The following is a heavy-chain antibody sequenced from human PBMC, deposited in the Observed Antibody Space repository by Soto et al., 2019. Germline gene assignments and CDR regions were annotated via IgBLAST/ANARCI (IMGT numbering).Heavy chain of an antibody. CDR2: IKEDGSEK. D-gene: IGHD3-3*01. CDR1: GFTFSRYW. J-gene: IGHJ6*02. V-gene: IGHV3-7*05. CDR3: ARDFTRVIFGANYSYGMDV. Sequence: EVQLVESGGGLVQPGGSLRLSCAASGFTFSRYWMSWVRQAPGKGLEWVANIKEDGSEKYYVDSVKGRLTISRDNAKNPLYLQMNSLRAEDTHVYYCARDFTRVIFGANYSYGMDVCGQGATVTVSS.